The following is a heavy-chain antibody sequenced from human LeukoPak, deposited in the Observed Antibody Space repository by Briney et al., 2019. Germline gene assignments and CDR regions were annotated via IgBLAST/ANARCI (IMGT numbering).Heavy chain of an antibody. V-gene: IGHV3-7*01. CDR2: INLDGSEK. Sequence: PGGSLRLSCAASGFTFNRYWMTWVRQAPGKGLEWVVNINLDGSEKYYVDSVKGRFTVSRDNAEKSLFLQMNSLRAEDTAVYYCARDCAAGAIDVWGRGTTLTVSS. D-gene: IGHD6-13*01. J-gene: IGHJ6*02. CDR1: GFTFNRYW. CDR3: ARDCAAGAIDV.